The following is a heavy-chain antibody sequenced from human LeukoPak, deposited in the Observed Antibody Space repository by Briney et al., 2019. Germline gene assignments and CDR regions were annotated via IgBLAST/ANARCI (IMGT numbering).Heavy chain of an antibody. Sequence: EASVKVSCKASGYTFTSYGISWVRQAPGQGLEWMGWISACNGNTNYAQKLQGRVTMTTDTSTSTAYMELRSLRSDDTAVYYCARDIKWIQPGYYFDYWGQGTLVTVSS. CDR3: ARDIKWIQPGYYFDY. D-gene: IGHD5-18*01. CDR1: GYTFTSYG. CDR2: ISACNGNT. V-gene: IGHV1-18*01. J-gene: IGHJ4*02.